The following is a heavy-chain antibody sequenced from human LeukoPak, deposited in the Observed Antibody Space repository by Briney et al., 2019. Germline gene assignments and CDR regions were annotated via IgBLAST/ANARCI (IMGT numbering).Heavy chain of an antibody. D-gene: IGHD3-3*01. Sequence: SETLSLTCTVSGGSISSSSYYWGWIRQPPGKGLEWIGEINHSGSTNYNPSLKSRVTISVDTSKNQFSLKLSSVTAADTAVYYCARGFRVYDFWSGYDDAFDIWGQGTMVTVSS. J-gene: IGHJ3*02. CDR3: ARGFRVYDFWSGYDDAFDI. V-gene: IGHV4-39*07. CDR1: GGSISSSSYY. CDR2: INHSGST.